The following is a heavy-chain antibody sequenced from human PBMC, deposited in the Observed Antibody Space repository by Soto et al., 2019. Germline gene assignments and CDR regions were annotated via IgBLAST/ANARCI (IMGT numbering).Heavy chain of an antibody. V-gene: IGHV2-5*02. Sequence: QITLKESGPTLVKPTQTLTLTCTFSGFSLSTSGVGVGWIRQPPGKALEWLALIYWDDDKRYSPSLKSRLTITKDTSKIQVVLTRTNMDPVDTATYYCAHSALHMITFGGVGVTGYDYWGQGTLVTVSS. D-gene: IGHD3-16*01. CDR2: IYWDDDK. CDR3: AHSALHMITFGGVGVTGYDY. CDR1: GFSLSTSGVG. J-gene: IGHJ4*02.